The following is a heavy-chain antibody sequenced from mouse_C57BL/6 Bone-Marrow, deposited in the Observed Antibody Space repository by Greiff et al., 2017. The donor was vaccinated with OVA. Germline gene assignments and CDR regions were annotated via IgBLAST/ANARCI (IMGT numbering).Heavy chain of an antibody. Sequence: QVQLQQPGAELVKPGASVKLSCKASGYTFTSYWMHWVKQRPGQGLEWIGMIHPNSGSTNYNEKFKSKATLTVDKSSSTAYMQLSSLTSEDSAVYYCARLPYYGSSYGYWGQGTTLTVSS. CDR2: IHPNSGST. D-gene: IGHD1-1*01. V-gene: IGHV1-64*01. CDR3: ARLPYYGSSYGY. CDR1: GYTFTSYW. J-gene: IGHJ2*01.